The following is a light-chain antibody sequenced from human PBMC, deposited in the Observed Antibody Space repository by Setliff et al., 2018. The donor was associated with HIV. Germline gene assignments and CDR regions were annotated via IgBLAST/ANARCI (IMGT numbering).Light chain of an antibody. CDR1: QTITKDY. CDR2: ETS. V-gene: IGKV3-20*01. CDR3: QQYGSLPFT. Sequence: EILLTQSPGTLSLSPGDGATLSCRATQTITKDYVAWFQQKPGQAPRHLIYETSRRATGIPDRFSGSGSGTDFTLTISRLYPQDFAGYYCQQYGSLPFTFGPGTKVYIK. J-gene: IGKJ3*01.